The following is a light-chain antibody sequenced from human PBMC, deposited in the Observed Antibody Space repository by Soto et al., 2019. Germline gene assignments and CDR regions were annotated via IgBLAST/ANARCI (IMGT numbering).Light chain of an antibody. CDR2: DAS. V-gene: IGKV3-11*01. J-gene: IGKJ5*01. Sequence: EIVLTQSPGTLSLSPGERATLSCRASQSFSNDVSCYQHKPGQSPRLLIYDASNRATGIPARFSGSGSGTDFTLTISSLEPEDFAIYYCQQRQYWPPITFGQGTRLEIK. CDR3: QQRQYWPPIT. CDR1: QSFSND.